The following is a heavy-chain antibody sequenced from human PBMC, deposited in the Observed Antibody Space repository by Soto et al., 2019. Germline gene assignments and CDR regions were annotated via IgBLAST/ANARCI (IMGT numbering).Heavy chain of an antibody. CDR1: GGSISSGDYY. V-gene: IGHV4-30-4*01. CDR2: IYYSGNT. D-gene: IGHD2-2*01. J-gene: IGHJ6*02. CDR3: ARLGGYCSSANCFGYYAMDV. Sequence: SETLSLTCTVSGGSISSGDYYWSWIRQPPGKGLEWIGYIYYSGNTYYNPSLESRVTISVDTSKNQFSLKVTSVTVADTAVYFCARLGGYCSSANCFGYYAMDVWGQGTTVTVS.